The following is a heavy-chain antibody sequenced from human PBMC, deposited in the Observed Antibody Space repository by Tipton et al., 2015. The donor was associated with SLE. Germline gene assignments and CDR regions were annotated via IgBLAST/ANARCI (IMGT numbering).Heavy chain of an antibody. CDR2: ISSISSYI. V-gene: IGHV3-21*01. CDR3: ARDETHYDFWSGYWGPWAFDI. D-gene: IGHD3-3*01. J-gene: IGHJ3*02. Sequence: SLRLSCAASGFSFSSYSLNWVRQAPGTGLEWVSSISSISSYISYADSVKGRFTISRDNAKNSLYLQMNSLCAEDTAVYYCARDETHYDFWSGYWGPWAFDIGGQATMVTVSS. CDR1: GFSFSSYS.